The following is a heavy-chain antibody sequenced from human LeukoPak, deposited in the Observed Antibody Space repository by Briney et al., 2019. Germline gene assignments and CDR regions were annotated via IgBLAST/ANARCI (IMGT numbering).Heavy chain of an antibody. CDR2: IIPIFGTA. CDR1: GGTFSSYA. CDR3: ARGNWDSSGWYYDY. D-gene: IGHD6-19*01. Sequence: SVKVSCKASGGTFSSYAISWVRQAPGQGLEWMGGIIPIFGTANYAQKFQGRVTITTDESTNTAYMELSSLRSEDTAVYYCARGNWDSSGWYYDYWGQGTLVTVSS. V-gene: IGHV1-69*05. J-gene: IGHJ4*02.